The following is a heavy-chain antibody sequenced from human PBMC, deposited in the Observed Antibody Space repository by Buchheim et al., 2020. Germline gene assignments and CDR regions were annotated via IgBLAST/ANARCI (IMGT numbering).Heavy chain of an antibody. CDR1: GFTFSNYG. D-gene: IGHD3-16*01. Sequence: QVQLVESGGGVVQPGRSLRLSCEVSGFTFSNYGMHWVRQAPGKGLEWVAVISFDGSKKYHADSAKGRFTISRDNSKNTLYVQLNNVRAEDTALYYCAKDPYRAVGFEGVIIDYWGQGTL. V-gene: IGHV3-30*18. CDR3: AKDPYRAVGFEGVIIDY. J-gene: IGHJ4*02. CDR2: ISFDGSKK.